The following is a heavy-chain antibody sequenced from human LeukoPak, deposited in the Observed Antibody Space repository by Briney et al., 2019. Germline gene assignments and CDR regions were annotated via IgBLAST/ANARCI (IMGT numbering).Heavy chain of an antibody. Sequence: SVKVSCKVSGYTLSELSMHWVRQAPGKGLEWMGGFDPEDGETIYAQKFQGRVTMTEDTSTDTAYMELSSLRSEDTAVYYCATDRGPRSQWELLRPFDNWGQGTLVTVSS. CDR3: ATDRGPRSQWELLRPFDN. CDR2: FDPEDGET. CDR1: GYTLSELS. V-gene: IGHV1-24*01. J-gene: IGHJ4*02. D-gene: IGHD1-26*01.